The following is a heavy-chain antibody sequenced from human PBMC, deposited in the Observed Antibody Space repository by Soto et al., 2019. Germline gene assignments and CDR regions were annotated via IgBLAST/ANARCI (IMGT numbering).Heavy chain of an antibody. CDR3: ARVLYSYGYYFDY. CDR2: IYHSGST. V-gene: IGHV4-30-2*01. Sequence: SETLSLTCAVSGGSISSGGYSWSWIRQPPGKGLEWIGYIYHSGSTYYNPSLKSRVTISVDRSKNQFSLKLSSVTAADTAVYYCARVLYSYGYYFDYWGQGTLVTVSS. D-gene: IGHD5-18*01. J-gene: IGHJ4*02. CDR1: GGSISSGGYS.